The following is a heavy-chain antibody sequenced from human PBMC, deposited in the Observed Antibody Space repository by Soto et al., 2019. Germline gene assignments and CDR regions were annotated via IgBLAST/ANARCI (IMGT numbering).Heavy chain of an antibody. CDR1: GFTFSSYG. CDR3: AKGYCSSTSCPYYYYYYAMDV. V-gene: IGHV3-30*18. J-gene: IGHJ6*02. D-gene: IGHD2-2*01. CDR2: ISYHGSNQ. Sequence: PGGSLRLSCAASGFTFSSYGMHWVRQAPGEGLEWVALISYHGSNQYYGDSVKGRFTISRDNSKNMLYLQMNSLRAEDTAVYFCAKGYCSSTSCPYYYYYYAMDVSCQGPTLTLSS.